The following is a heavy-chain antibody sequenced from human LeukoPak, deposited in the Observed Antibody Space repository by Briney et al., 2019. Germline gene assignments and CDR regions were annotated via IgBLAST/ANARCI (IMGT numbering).Heavy chain of an antibody. V-gene: IGHV1-46*01. Sequence: ASVKVSCKASGYTFTRYYMHWVRQAPGHGLEWMGIINPSGGSTSYAQKFQGRVTMTRDTSTSTVYMELSSLRSEDTAVYYCARSPVGLWFGEPYFQHWGQGTLVTVSS. D-gene: IGHD3-10*01. CDR1: GYTFTRYY. CDR2: INPSGGST. CDR3: ARSPVGLWFGEPYFQH. J-gene: IGHJ1*01.